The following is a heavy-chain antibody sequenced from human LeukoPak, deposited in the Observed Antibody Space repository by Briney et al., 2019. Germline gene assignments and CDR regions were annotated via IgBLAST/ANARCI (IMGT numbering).Heavy chain of an antibody. CDR2: ISGGGDDT. V-gene: IGHV3-23*01. CDR3: GKGGGAADY. D-gene: IGHD3-16*01. J-gene: IGHJ4*02. Sequence: GGSLRLSCAASGFTFRSSAMSWVRQAPGKGLEWVSAISGGGDDTIHADSVKGRFTVSRDNSKNTLYLQMNSLRAGDTAVYYCGKGGGAADYWGQGTLVTVSS. CDR1: GFTFRSSA.